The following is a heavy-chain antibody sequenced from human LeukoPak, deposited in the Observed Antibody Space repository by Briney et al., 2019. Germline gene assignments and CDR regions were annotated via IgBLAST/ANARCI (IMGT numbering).Heavy chain of an antibody. CDR1: GGSISSSFYY. J-gene: IGHJ4*02. CDR3: ARIREYAYSSSWFDY. V-gene: IGHV4-39*01. Sequence: SETLSLTCTVSGGSISSSFYYWGWIRQPPGKGLEWIGTIYYSESTYYKPSLKSRVTISVDTYKNQFSLKVSSVTAADTAVYYCARIREYAYSSSWFDYWGQGTLVTVSS. CDR2: IYYSEST. D-gene: IGHD6-13*01.